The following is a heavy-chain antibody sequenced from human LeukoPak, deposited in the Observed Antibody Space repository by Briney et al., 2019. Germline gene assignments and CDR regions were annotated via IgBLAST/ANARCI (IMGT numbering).Heavy chain of an antibody. Sequence: SETLSLTCAVYGGSFSGYYWSWIRQPPGKGLEWIGEINHSGSTNYNPSLKSRVTISVATSKNQFSLKLSSVTAADTAVYYCARDKDGFHVDYWGQGILVTVSS. V-gene: IGHV4-34*01. CDR1: GGSFSGYY. CDR2: INHSGST. CDR3: ARDKDGFHVDY. J-gene: IGHJ4*02. D-gene: IGHD5-24*01.